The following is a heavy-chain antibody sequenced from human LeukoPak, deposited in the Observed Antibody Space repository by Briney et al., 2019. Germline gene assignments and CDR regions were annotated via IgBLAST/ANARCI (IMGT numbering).Heavy chain of an antibody. J-gene: IGHJ4*02. D-gene: IGHD6-6*01. CDR2: INHSGST. CDR3: ARGIQQLVPSS. Sequence: SETLSLTCAVYGGSFSAYYWSWIRQSPGKGLEWIGEINHSGSTNYNPSLKSRVTISADTSKNQFSLKLSSVNAADTAVYYCARGIQQLVPSSWGQGTLVTVSS. V-gene: IGHV4-34*01. CDR1: GGSFSAYY.